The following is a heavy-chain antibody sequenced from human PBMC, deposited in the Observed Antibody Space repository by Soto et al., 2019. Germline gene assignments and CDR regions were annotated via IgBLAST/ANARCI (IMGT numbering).Heavy chain of an antibody. Sequence: PSETLSLTCTVSGGSISSSSYYWGWIRQPPGKGLEWIGSIYYSGSTYYNPSLKSRVTISVDTSKNQFSLKLSSVTAADTAVYYCARATYYYDSSGYLNWFDPWGQGTLLTVSS. J-gene: IGHJ5*02. V-gene: IGHV4-39*01. D-gene: IGHD3-22*01. CDR1: GGSISSSSYY. CDR3: ARATYYYDSSGYLNWFDP. CDR2: IYYSGST.